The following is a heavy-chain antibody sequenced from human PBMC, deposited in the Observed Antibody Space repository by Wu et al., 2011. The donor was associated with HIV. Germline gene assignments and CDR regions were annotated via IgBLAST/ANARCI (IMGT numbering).Heavy chain of an antibody. CDR2: IIPIFGTA. CDR1: GGNFRFYV. Sequence: QVQLVQSGAEVKKPGSSVKVSCKVSGGNFRFYVISWVRQAPGQGLEWMGRIIPIFGTANYAQKFQGRVTITADKSTSTAYMELSSLRSEDTAVYYCAREGYSSGWYKGAFDYWGQGTLVTVSS. D-gene: IGHD6-19*01. J-gene: IGHJ4*02. CDR3: AREGYSSGWYKGAFDY. V-gene: IGHV1-69*08.